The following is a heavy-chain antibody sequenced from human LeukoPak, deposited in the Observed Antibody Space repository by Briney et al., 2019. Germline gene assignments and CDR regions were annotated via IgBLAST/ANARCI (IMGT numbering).Heavy chain of an antibody. D-gene: IGHD3-22*01. J-gene: IGHJ4*02. V-gene: IGHV3-30*02. CDR1: GFTFCTYG. CDR3: AKAMYYYDSGGTWGLDY. Sequence: GGSLRLSCAASGFTFCTYGMHWVRQAPGKGLEWVAFIRYDGSNKYYADSVKGRFTISRDNFKNTLYLQMNSLRAEDTAVYYCAKAMYYYDSGGTWGLDYWGQGTLVTVSS. CDR2: IRYDGSNK.